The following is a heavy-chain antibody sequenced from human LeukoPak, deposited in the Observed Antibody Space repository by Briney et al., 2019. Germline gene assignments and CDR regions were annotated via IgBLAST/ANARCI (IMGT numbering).Heavy chain of an antibody. CDR2: IYYSGST. CDR3: ARVTYTSRSGSFYYYMDV. Sequence: PSETLSLTCTVSGGSISSYYWSWIRQPPGKGLEWIGYIYYSGSTNYNPSLKSRVTISVDTSKNQFSLKLSSVTAADTALYYCARVTYTSRSGSFYYYMDVWGKGTTVTVSS. J-gene: IGHJ6*03. CDR1: GGSISSYY. V-gene: IGHV4-59*01. D-gene: IGHD3-10*01.